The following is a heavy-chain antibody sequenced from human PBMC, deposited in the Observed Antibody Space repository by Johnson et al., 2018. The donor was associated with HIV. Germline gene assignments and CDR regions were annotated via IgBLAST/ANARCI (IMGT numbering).Heavy chain of an antibody. J-gene: IGHJ3*02. V-gene: IGHV3-30*04. D-gene: IGHD6-6*01. Sequence: QVQLVESGGGLVQPGRSLRLSCAASGFTFSTCAMHWVRRAPGKGLEWVAVISYDAITKYYADSVKGRFTISRDNSKNTLYLQMNSLRAEDTAVYYCARDITAARPSAFDIWGQGTMVTVSS. CDR1: GFTFSTCA. CDR3: ARDITAARPSAFDI. CDR2: ISYDAITK.